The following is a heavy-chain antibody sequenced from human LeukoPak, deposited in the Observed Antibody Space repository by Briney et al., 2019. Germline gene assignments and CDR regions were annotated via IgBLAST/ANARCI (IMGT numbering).Heavy chain of an antibody. J-gene: IGHJ4*02. D-gene: IGHD2-15*01. Sequence: SEPLSLTFPVSGGSISSSSYYWGWIRPPPGKGLERIGNIYYSGSTYYNPSLKSRVTISVDTSKNQFSLKLSSVTAADTAVYYCARIYCSGGSCYRALFDYWGQGTLVTVSS. CDR1: GGSISSSSYY. CDR3: ARIYCSGGSCYRALFDY. V-gene: IGHV4-39*01. CDR2: IYYSGST.